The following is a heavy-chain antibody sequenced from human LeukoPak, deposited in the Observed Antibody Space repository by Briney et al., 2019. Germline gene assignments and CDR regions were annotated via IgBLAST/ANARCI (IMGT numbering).Heavy chain of an antibody. V-gene: IGHV4-61*02. Sequence: TLSLTCTVSGGSISSGSYYWSWIRQPAGKGLEWIGRIYTSGSTNYNPSLKSRVTISVDTSKNQFSLKLSSVTAADTAVYYCARVTSSGSYYFRGSYYFDYWGQGTLVTVSS. D-gene: IGHD1-26*01. CDR1: GGSISSGSYY. CDR3: ARVTSSGSYYFRGSYYFDY. CDR2: IYTSGST. J-gene: IGHJ4*02.